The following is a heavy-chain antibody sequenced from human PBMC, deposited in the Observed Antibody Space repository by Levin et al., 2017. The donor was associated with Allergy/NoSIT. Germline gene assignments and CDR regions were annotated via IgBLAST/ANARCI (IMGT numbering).Heavy chain of an antibody. J-gene: IGHJ5*02. D-gene: IGHD3-3*01. CDR2: MNPNSGNT. V-gene: IGHV1-8*01. CDR3: ARGRGAGYYDFWSGYSSDNWFDP. CDR1: GYTFTSYD. Sequence: ASVKVSCKASGYTFTSYDINWVRQATGQGLEWMGWMNPNSGNTGYAQKFQGRVTMTRNTSISTAYMELSSLRSEDTAVYYCARGRGAGYYDFWSGYSSDNWFDPWGQGTLVTVSS.